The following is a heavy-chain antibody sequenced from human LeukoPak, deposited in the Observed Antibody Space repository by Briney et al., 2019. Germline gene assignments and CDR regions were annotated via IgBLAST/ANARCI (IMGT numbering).Heavy chain of an antibody. CDR3: AREGYSYGYDAFDI. CDR2: ISSSSSYI. Sequence: PGGSLRLSCAASGFTFSSYSMNWVRQAPGKGLEWVSSISSSSSYIYLADSVKGRFTISRDNAKNSLYLQMNSLRAEDTAVYYCAREGYSYGYDAFDIWGQGTMVTVSS. J-gene: IGHJ3*02. D-gene: IGHD5-18*01. CDR1: GFTFSSYS. V-gene: IGHV3-21*01.